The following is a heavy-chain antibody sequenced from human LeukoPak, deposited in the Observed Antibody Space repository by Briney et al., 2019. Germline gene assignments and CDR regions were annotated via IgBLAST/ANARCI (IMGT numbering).Heavy chain of an antibody. Sequence: SETLSLTCTYSGGSISSSSYHWGWIRQSPGKGLEWVASVFFNGDTYYNPSLKSRVTISVDTSKNQFSLKLSSVTAADTAVYYCARGLLWFGEFYYMDVWGKGTTVTVSS. CDR1: GGSISSSSYH. D-gene: IGHD3-10*01. CDR3: ARGLLWFGEFYYMDV. J-gene: IGHJ6*03. V-gene: IGHV4-39*07. CDR2: VFFNGDT.